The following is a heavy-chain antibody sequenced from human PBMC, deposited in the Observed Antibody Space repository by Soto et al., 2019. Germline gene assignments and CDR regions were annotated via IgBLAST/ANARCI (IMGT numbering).Heavy chain of an antibody. J-gene: IGHJ5*02. CDR3: TREVAPITMVRGVPFDP. CDR1: GFTFCYYS. Sequence: GGSMRLSCPASGFTFCYYSRSWFSKTPGKGLEWVGFIRSKAYGGTTEYAASVKGRFTISRDDSKSIAYLQMNSLKTEDTAVYYCTREVAPITMVRGVPFDPWGQGTLVTVSS. V-gene: IGHV3-49*03. D-gene: IGHD3-10*01. CDR2: IRSKAYGGTT.